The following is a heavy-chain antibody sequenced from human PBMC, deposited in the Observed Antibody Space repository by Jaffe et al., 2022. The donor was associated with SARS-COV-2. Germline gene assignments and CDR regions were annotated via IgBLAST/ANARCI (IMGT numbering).Heavy chain of an antibody. J-gene: IGHJ6*03. Sequence: QVQLQESGPGLVKPSETLSLTCTVSGYSISSGYYWGWIRQPPGKGLEWIGSIYHSGSTYYNPSLKSRVTISVDTSKNQFSLKLSSVTAADTAVYYCAREGLLWFGDMDVWGKGTTVTVSS. CDR1: GYSISSGYY. D-gene: IGHD3-10*01. CDR3: AREGLLWFGDMDV. CDR2: IYHSGST. V-gene: IGHV4-38-2*02.